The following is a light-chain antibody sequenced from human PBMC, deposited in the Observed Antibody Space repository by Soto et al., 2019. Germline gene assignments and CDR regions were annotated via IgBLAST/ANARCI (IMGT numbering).Light chain of an antibody. CDR2: DAS. CDR1: QSISSW. CDR3: QQYNSYPRT. Sequence: DIQMTQSPSTLSASVGDRVTITCRASQSISSWLAWYQQKPGKAPKLLIYDASSLESGVPSRFSGSGSGTEFTFTISSLKPDDFATYYCQQYNSYPRTFGQGNKVEIK. V-gene: IGKV1-5*01. J-gene: IGKJ1*01.